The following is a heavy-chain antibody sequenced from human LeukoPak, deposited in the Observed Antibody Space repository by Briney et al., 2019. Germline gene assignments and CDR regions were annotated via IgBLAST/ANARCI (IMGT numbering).Heavy chain of an antibody. CDR2: ISNGGAAT. J-gene: IGHJ3*01. D-gene: IGHD2-21*02. CDR1: GFTFNIFS. V-gene: IGHV3-48*02. Sequence: GGSLRLPCAASGFTFNIFSMNWVRQAPGKGLEWLSYISNGGAATYYADSVRGRFTISRDNGKNSLYLQMNSLRDDDTAVYYCARDHDYAFDFWGQGTMVTVSS. CDR3: ARDHDYAFDF.